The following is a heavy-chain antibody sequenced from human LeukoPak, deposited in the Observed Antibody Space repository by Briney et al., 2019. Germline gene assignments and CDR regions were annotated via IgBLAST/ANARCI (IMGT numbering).Heavy chain of an antibody. V-gene: IGHV3-23*01. Sequence: GVTLSLFCAMSGFTFTNYAMIGVRQAPAKGLEWVSTIGGGDGSKHCADAVKGRLTISRDNSKNTLYLQMNSLRAEDTAVYYCAKGHRFCSSGNCNSPVDYWGQGTLVTVSS. J-gene: IGHJ4*02. CDR3: AKGHRFCSSGNCNSPVDY. CDR1: GFTFTNYA. CDR2: IGGGDGSK. D-gene: IGHD2-15*01.